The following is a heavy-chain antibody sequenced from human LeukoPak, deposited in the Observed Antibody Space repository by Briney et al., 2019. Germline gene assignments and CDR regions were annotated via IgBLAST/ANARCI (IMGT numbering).Heavy chain of an antibody. D-gene: IGHD3-16*01. J-gene: IGHJ4*02. CDR1: GGSFSGYY. Sequence: SETLSLTCAVYGGSFSGYYWSWIRQPPGKGLEWIGEINHSGSTNYNPSLKSRVTISVDTSKNQFSLKLSSVTAADTAVYYCVSRDWGVSGYWGQGTLVTVSS. CDR2: INHSGST. V-gene: IGHV4-34*01. CDR3: VSRDWGVSGY.